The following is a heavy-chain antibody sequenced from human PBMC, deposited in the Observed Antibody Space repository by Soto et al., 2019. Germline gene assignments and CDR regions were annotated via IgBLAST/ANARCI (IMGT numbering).Heavy chain of an antibody. CDR3: ARTLVPAAMLGWFDP. D-gene: IGHD2-2*01. Sequence: EVQLVESGGGLVQSGGSLRLSCAASGFTFSSYWMHWVRQAPGKGLVWVSRINSDGSSTSYADSVKGRFTISRDNAKNTLYLQMNSLRAEDTAVYYCARTLVPAAMLGWFDPWGQGTLVTVSS. CDR1: GFTFSSYW. J-gene: IGHJ5*02. V-gene: IGHV3-74*01. CDR2: INSDGSST.